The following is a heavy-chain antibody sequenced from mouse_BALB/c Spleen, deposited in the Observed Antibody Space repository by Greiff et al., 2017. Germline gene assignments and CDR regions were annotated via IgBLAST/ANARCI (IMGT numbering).Heavy chain of an antibody. V-gene: IGHV3-6*02. CDR3: AREGGLRWYFDV. CDR2: ISYDGSN. CDR1: GYSITSGYY. Sequence: EVKLEESGPGLVKPSQSLSLTCSVTGYSITSGYYWNWIRQFPGNKLEWMGYISYDGSNNYNPSLKNRISITRDTSKNQFFLKLNSVTTEDTATYYCAREGGLRWYFDVWGAGTTVTVSS. J-gene: IGHJ1*01. D-gene: IGHD2-2*01.